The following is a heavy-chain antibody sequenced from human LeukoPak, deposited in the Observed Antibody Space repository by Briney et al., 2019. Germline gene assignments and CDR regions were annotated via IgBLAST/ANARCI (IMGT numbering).Heavy chain of an antibody. J-gene: IGHJ3*02. V-gene: IGHV3-23*01. CDR1: GFTFSSYA. CDR3: ARDSGYAFDI. CDR2: ISGSGGST. D-gene: IGHD1-26*01. Sequence: GGSLRLSCAASGFTFSSYAMSWVRQAPGKGLQWVSGISGSGGSTYYADSVKGRFTISRDNSKNSLYLQMNSLRAEDTAVYYCARDSGYAFDIWGQGTMVTVSS.